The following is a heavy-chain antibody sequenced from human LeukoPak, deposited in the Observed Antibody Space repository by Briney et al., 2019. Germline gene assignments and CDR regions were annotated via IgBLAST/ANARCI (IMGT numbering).Heavy chain of an antibody. V-gene: IGHV1-69*04. CDR3: ARDPPAYYDFWSGYRRAADAFDI. CDR2: IIPILVIA. J-gene: IGHJ3*02. CDR1: VGTYSRYP. D-gene: IGHD3-3*01. Sequence: SVNVSCQPSVGTYSRYPISRLRQAAAPGLEWVGRIIPILVIANYAQKFHGRVTLTSDEPTSTAYMELSSLRSEDTAVYYCARDPPAYYDFWSGYRRAADAFDIWGQGKRVTVSS.